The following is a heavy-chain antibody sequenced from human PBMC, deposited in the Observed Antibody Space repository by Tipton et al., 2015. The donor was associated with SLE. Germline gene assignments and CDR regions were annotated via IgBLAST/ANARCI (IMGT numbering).Heavy chain of an antibody. D-gene: IGHD3-10*01. V-gene: IGHV4-61*09. CDR2: IYYSGST. CDR1: GGSISSGSYY. Sequence: TLSLTCTVSGGSISSGSYYWSWIRQPAGKGLEWIGYIYYSGSTNYNPSLKSRVTISVDTSKNQFSLKLSSVTAADTAVYYCARPEGASITDAFDIWGQGTMVTVSS. J-gene: IGHJ3*02. CDR3: ARPEGASITDAFDI.